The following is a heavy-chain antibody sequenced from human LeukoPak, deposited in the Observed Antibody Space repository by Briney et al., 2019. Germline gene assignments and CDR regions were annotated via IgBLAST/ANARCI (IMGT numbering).Heavy chain of an antibody. CDR3: ARTKYYDFWSGYYTYFDY. CDR1: GGSFSGYY. V-gene: IGHV4-34*01. CDR2: INHSGST. D-gene: IGHD3-3*01. J-gene: IGHJ4*02. Sequence: SGTLSLTCAVYGGSFSGYYWSWIRQPPGKGLEWIGEINHSGSTNYNPSLKSRVTISVDTSKNQFSLKLSSVTAADTAVYYCARTKYYDFWSGYYTYFDYWGQGTLVTVSS.